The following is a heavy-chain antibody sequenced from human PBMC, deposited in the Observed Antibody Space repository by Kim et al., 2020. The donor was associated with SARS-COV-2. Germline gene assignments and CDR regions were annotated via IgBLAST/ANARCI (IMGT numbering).Heavy chain of an antibody. Sequence: GESLKISCKGSGYSFTSYWIGWVRQMPGKGLEWMGIIYPGDSDTRYSPSFQGQVTISADKSISTAYLQWSSLKASDTAMYYCATHPDYYDSSGYARTDAFDIWGQGTMVTVSS. J-gene: IGHJ3*02. CDR1: GYSFTSYW. CDR3: ATHPDYYDSSGYARTDAFDI. D-gene: IGHD3-22*01. CDR2: IYPGDSDT. V-gene: IGHV5-51*01.